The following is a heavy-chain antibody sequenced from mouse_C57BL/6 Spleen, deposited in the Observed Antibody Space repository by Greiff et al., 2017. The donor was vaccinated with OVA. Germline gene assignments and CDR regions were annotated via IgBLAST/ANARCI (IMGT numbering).Heavy chain of an antibody. CDR3: ARTGYPLLAMDY. D-gene: IGHD1-1*01. J-gene: IGHJ4*01. CDR1: GYTFTSYW. CDR2: IYPGRGST. V-gene: IGHV1-55*01. Sequence: QVQLQQPGAELVKPGASVKMSCKASGYTFTSYWITWVKQRPGQGLEWIGDIYPGRGSTNYNEKFKSKATLTVDTSSSTAYMQLSSLTSEDSAVYYCARTGYPLLAMDYWGQGTSVTVSS.